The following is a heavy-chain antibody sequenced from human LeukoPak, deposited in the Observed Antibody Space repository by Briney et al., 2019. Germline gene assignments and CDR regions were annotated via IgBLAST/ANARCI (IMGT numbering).Heavy chain of an antibody. Sequence: PSETLSLTCAVYGGSFSGYYWSWIRQPPGKGREWIGEINHSGSTNSNQSLRSRVTISVDTSKNQSSLQLTSVTAADTAAYYCARRRLSSDYSDYWGQGTLVTVSS. CDR2: INHSGST. V-gene: IGHV4-34*01. CDR3: ARRRLSSDYSDY. CDR1: GGSFSGYY. J-gene: IGHJ4*02.